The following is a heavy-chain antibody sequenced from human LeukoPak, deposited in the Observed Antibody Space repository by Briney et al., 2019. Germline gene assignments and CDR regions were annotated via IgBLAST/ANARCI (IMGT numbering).Heavy chain of an antibody. J-gene: IGHJ4*02. CDR3: ASGPSYSGSNEYFDS. CDR2: INTNTGNP. Sequence: ASVKVSCKASGYTFSSYTMNWVRQAPGQGLEWMGWINTNTGNPTYAQDYTGRFVFSLDTSVSTTYLQIGRLKAEDTAVYYCASGPSYSGSNEYFDSWGQGTLVTVYS. CDR1: GYTFSSYT. D-gene: IGHD1-26*01. V-gene: IGHV7-4-1*01.